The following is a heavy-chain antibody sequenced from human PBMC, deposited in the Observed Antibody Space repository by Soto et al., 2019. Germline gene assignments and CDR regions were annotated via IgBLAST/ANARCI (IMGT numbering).Heavy chain of an antibody. J-gene: IGHJ3*01. CDR3: APGPPPAFDF. Sequence: GGSLRLSCAASGFTFSNYWMHWIRQAPGKGLVWVSRINGDGSTILYADFAKGRFTISRDNAKNTVSLQMSSLRAEDTAVYYCAPGPPPAFDFWGLGTMVTVSS. CDR1: GFTFSNYW. V-gene: IGHV3-74*01. CDR2: INGDGSTI.